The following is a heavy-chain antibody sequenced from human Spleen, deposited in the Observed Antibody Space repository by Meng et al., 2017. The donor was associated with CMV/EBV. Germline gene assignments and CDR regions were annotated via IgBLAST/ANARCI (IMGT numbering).Heavy chain of an antibody. D-gene: IGHD5-24*01. J-gene: IGHJ4*02. V-gene: IGHV1-69*10. Sequence: SVKVSCKASGGALRNYVFTWVRQAPGQGLEWLGGIIPIMGIPHYAQKFQGRVTITADKSTSTTYMELTSLRSEDTAVYYCARDQSGDGYNSGSFDYWGQGTLVTVSS. CDR3: ARDQSGDGYNSGSFDY. CDR1: GGALRNYV. CDR2: IIPIMGIP.